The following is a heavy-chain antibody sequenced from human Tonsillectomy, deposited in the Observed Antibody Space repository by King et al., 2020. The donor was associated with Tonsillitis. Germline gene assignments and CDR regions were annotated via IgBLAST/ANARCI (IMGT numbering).Heavy chain of an antibody. CDR2: IISGGST. CDR1: GFTFTDCD. CDR3: ATLITARLDY. Sequence: VQLVESGGNLVQPGGSLTLSCAHSGFTFTDCDMNWVRQAPGKGLEWVSGIISGGSTYYADSVKGRFTISRDNSKNTLYLQMKSLRAEDTAVYYCATLITARLDYWGQGTLVTVSS. D-gene: IGHD6-6*01. V-gene: IGHV3-23*04. J-gene: IGHJ4*02.